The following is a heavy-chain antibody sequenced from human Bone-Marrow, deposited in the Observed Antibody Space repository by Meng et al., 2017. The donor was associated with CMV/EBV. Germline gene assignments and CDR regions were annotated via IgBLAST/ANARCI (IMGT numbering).Heavy chain of an antibody. CDR2: ISSSSSYI. J-gene: IGHJ3*02. CDR1: GFTFSSYS. CDR3: ARVEMATHTFDI. D-gene: IGHD5-24*01. V-gene: IGHV3-21*01. Sequence: GESLKISCAASGFTFSSYSMNWGRQAPGKGLEWVSSISSSSSYIYYADSVKGRFTISRDNANNSLYLQMNSLIAEDTAVYYRARVEMATHTFDIWGQGTMVTVSS.